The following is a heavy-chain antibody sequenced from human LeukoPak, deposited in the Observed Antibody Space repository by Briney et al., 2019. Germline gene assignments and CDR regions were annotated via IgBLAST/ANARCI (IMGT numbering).Heavy chain of an antibody. V-gene: IGHV3-23*01. CDR3: TTPGDSGWYNH. CDR2: ISRNGAHP. CDR1: GFTFSNYA. J-gene: IGHJ4*02. Sequence: PGGSLRLSCAATGFTFSNYAMSWVRQAPGKGLEWVSVISRNGAHPYYIDSVRDRFTVSRDNSKNTMYLQMNSLRAEDAALYYCTTPGDSGWYNHWGQGTLATVSS. D-gene: IGHD6-19*01.